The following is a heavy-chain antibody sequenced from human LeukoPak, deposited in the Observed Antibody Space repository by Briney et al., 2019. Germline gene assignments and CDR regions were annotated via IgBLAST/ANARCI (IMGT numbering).Heavy chain of an antibody. Sequence: SETLSLTCSVSGGSIGNGTYYWGWVRQSPGKGLDWIGSVHDNGNTYYNPSLNNRVTISADTSMNQFSLRLSPVTAADTAVYFCVRDTGNFEIDYWGQGTLVTVSS. CDR3: VRDTGNFEIDY. CDR1: GGSIGNGTYY. V-gene: IGHV4-39*02. J-gene: IGHJ4*02. CDR2: VHDNGNT. D-gene: IGHD1-7*01.